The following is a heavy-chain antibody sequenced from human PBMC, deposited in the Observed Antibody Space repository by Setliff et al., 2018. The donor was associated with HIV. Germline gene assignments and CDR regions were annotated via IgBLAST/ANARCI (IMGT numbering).Heavy chain of an antibody. J-gene: IGHJ6*02. CDR3: ARAGRDGYYYYAMDF. Sequence: PGGSLRLSCAASGFTFDDYTMHWVRQAPGKGLEWISLISWNGGSKDYAESVKGRVTISRDNAEKSLYLQLNSLRAEDTAVYYCARAGRDGYYYYAMDFWGQGTTVTVSS. CDR2: ISWNGGSK. CDR1: GFTFDDYT. V-gene: IGHV3-43*01.